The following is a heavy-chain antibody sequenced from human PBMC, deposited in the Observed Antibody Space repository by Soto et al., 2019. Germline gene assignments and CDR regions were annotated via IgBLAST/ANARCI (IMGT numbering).Heavy chain of an antibody. V-gene: IGHV2-70*11. D-gene: IGHD3-10*01. CDR2: IDWDDDE. CDR3: ARTPPPDYTSGTPEIGDFFDY. Sequence: SGPTPVDPTPTPPLPSTFSGFSLSTIGMCVSWIRQSPGKALEWLARIDWDDDEHYNTSLKTRLSISKDTSKSQVVLTMTNMDPLDTGTYFCARTPPPDYTSGTPEIGDFFDYWGQGTLVTVSS. J-gene: IGHJ4*02. CDR1: GFSLSTIGMC.